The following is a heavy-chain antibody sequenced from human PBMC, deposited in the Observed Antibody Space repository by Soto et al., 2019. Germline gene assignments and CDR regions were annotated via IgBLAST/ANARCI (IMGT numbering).Heavy chain of an antibody. CDR3: AKRGGFAAYYFDS. CDR2: VSGAGGDT. D-gene: IGHD3-10*01. V-gene: IGHV3-23*01. CDR1: GFTFSDCA. Sequence: VQLLESGGGLVQPGGSLRLSCAASGFTFSDCAMSWVRQAPGKGLEWVLTVSGAGGDTYDADSVKGRFTISRDNSRDTLYLQMNSLRAEDTAVYYCAKRGGFAAYYFDSWGQGALVTVSS. J-gene: IGHJ4*02.